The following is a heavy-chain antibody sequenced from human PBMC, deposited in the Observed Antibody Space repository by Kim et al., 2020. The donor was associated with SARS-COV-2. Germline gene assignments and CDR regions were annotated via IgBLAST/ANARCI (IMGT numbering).Heavy chain of an antibody. D-gene: IGHD5-12*01. V-gene: IGHV4-61*02. CDR3: AREDRATGSFDY. J-gene: IGHJ4*02. CDR1: GGSISSGSYY. CDR2: IYTSGST. Sequence: SETLSLTCTVSGGSISSGSYYWSWIRQPAGKGLEWIGRIYTSGSTNYNPSLKSRVTISVDTSKNQFSLKLSSVTAADTAVYYCAREDRATGSFDYWGQGTLVTVSS.